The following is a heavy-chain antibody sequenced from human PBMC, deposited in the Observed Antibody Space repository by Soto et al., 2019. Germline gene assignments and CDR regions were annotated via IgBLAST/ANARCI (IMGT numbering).Heavy chain of an antibody. V-gene: IGHV3-11*01. D-gene: IGHD5-12*01. Sequence: GGSLRLSCAASGFTFSDYYMSWIHQAPGKGLEWVSYISSSGSTIYYADSVKGRFTISRDNAKNSLYLQMNSLRAEDTAVYYCARDLNSGYVQYWGQGTLVTVSS. CDR2: ISSSGSTI. CDR1: GFTFSDYY. CDR3: ARDLNSGYVQY. J-gene: IGHJ4*02.